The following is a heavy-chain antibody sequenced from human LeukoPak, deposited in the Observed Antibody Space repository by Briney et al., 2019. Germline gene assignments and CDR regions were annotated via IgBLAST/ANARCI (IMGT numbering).Heavy chain of an antibody. Sequence: PGKSLRLSCAASGFTFSSYGMHWVRQAPGEGLEWVAVISYDGSNKYYADSVKGRFTISRDNSKNTLYLQMNSLRAEDTAVYYCAKVGSSSSFGWGQGTLVTVSS. J-gene: IGHJ4*02. CDR3: AKVGSSSSFG. V-gene: IGHV3-30*18. CDR2: ISYDGSNK. CDR1: GFTFSSYG. D-gene: IGHD6-6*01.